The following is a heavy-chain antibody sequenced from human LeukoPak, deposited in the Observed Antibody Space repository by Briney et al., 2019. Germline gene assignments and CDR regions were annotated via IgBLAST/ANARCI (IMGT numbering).Heavy chain of an antibody. CDR3: ARDPGYDYVWGSYRPRGDY. CDR1: GYTFTGYY. Sequence: ASVKVSCKASGYTFTGYYMHWVRQAPGQGLEWMGWINPNSGGTNYAQKFQGRVTMTRDTSISTAYMELSRLRSDDTAVYYCARDPGYDYVWGSYRPRGDYWGQGTLVTASS. J-gene: IGHJ4*02. CDR2: INPNSGGT. D-gene: IGHD3-16*02. V-gene: IGHV1-2*02.